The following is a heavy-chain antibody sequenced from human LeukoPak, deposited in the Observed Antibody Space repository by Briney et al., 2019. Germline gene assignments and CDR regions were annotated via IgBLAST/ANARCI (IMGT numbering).Heavy chain of an antibody. CDR1: GFTVSNNY. D-gene: IGHD2-15*01. CDR2: IYTNTST. J-gene: IGHJ4*02. CDR3: VLESGGTLRY. Sequence: PGGSLRLSCTASGFTVSNNYMTWVRQAPGKGLEWVSVIYTNTSTHYADSVKGRFTISRDTSRNTLHRSLRADRAEDTAVTCCVLESGGTLRYWGRGSLVTVSS. V-gene: IGHV3-66*01.